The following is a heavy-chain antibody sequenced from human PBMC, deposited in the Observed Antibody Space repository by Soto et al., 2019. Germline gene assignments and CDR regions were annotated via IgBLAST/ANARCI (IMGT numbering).Heavy chain of an antibody. Sequence: ASVKVSCKASGYTFTSYGISWVRQAPGQGLEWMGWISAYNGNTNYAQKLQGRVTMTTDTSTSTAYMELRSLRSDDTAVYYCARAKGYCTNGVCQNGAFDIWGQGTMVTVSS. CDR1: GYTFTSYG. D-gene: IGHD2-8*01. CDR3: ARAKGYCTNGVCQNGAFDI. CDR2: ISAYNGNT. V-gene: IGHV1-18*01. J-gene: IGHJ3*02.